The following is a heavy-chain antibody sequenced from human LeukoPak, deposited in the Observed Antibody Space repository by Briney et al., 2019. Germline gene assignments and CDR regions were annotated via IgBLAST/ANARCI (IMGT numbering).Heavy chain of an antibody. D-gene: IGHD3-3*01. Sequence: PSETLSLTCAVSGGSISSSNWWTWVRQPPGKGLEWIGEIYHNGSTNYSPSLKSRVTISVDKSKNQFSLKLSSVTAADTAVYYCARDLKNLRFLEWDAFDIWGQGTMVTVSS. CDR1: GGSISSSNW. CDR2: IYHNGST. CDR3: ARDLKNLRFLEWDAFDI. V-gene: IGHV4-4*02. J-gene: IGHJ3*02.